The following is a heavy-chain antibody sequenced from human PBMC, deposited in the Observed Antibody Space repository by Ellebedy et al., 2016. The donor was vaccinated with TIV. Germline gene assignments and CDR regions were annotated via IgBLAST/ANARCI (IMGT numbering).Heavy chain of an antibody. CDR1: GFTFTTYA. CDR2: ISGRTATT. D-gene: IGHD5-18*01. CDR3: VRNRGTVDTALEY. V-gene: IGHV3-23*01. J-gene: IGHJ4*02. Sequence: GGSLRLSXATSGFTFTTYALTWVRQAPGKGLDWVAGISGRTATTFYADSVKGRFTISRDNSKNTVSLQMDSLIAEDTAVYYCVRNRGTVDTALEYWGQGTLVTVSS.